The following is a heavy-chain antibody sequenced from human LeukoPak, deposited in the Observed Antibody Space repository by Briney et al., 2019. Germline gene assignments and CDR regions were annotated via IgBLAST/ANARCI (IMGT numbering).Heavy chain of an antibody. CDR3: ARDVESYGDYPNWFDP. CDR2: IYHSGST. V-gene: IGHV4-4*02. Sequence: PSGTLSLTCAVSGGSISSSNWWSWVRQPPGKGLEWIGEIYHSGSTNYNPSLKSRVTMSVDTSKNQFSLKVSSVTAADTAVYYCARDVESYGDYPNWFDPWGQGTLVTVSS. CDR1: GGSISSSNW. D-gene: IGHD4-17*01. J-gene: IGHJ5*02.